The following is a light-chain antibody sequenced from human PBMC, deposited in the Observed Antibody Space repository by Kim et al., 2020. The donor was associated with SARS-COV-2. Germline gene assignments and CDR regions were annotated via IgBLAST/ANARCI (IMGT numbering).Light chain of an antibody. Sequence: AGSVGDRVTITCRASQGITNWLAWYQQKPGQAPKLLISAASILQSGVPSRFTGSGSGTEFTLTINNLQPEDFASYYCQQTKILPSFGGGTKVDIK. V-gene: IGKV1-12*02. CDR2: AAS. CDR1: QGITNW. CDR3: QQTKILPS. J-gene: IGKJ4*01.